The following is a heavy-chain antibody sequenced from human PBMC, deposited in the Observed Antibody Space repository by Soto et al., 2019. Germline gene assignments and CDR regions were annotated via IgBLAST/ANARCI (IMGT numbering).Heavy chain of an antibody. CDR3: ATCGGDCYLNY. CDR1: GFTFSNAW. J-gene: IGHJ4*02. CDR2: IKSKSIGGTV. V-gene: IGHV3-15*01. Sequence: GGSLRLSCAASGFTFSNAWMNWVRQAPGKGLEWVGRIKSKSIGGTVNYAAPVKGRFTISRDGSGNTLYLQMNSLKTEDTAVYYCATCGGDCYLNYWGQGALVTVSS. D-gene: IGHD2-21*02.